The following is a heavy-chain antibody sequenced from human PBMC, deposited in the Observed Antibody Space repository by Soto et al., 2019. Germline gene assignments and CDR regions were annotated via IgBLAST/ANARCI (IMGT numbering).Heavy chain of an antibody. J-gene: IGHJ4*02. CDR3: ARGPWGAAAGTYFDY. CDR1: GGSFSGYY. Sequence: PSETLSLTCAVYGGSFSGYYWSWIRQPPGKGLEWIGEINHSGSTNYNPSPKSRVTISVDTSKNQFSLKLSSVTAADTAVYYCARGPWGAAAGTYFDYWGQGTLVTVSS. D-gene: IGHD6-13*01. V-gene: IGHV4-34*01. CDR2: INHSGST.